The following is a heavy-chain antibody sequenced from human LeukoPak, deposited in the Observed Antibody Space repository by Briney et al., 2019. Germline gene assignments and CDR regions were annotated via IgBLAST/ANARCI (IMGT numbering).Heavy chain of an antibody. CDR1: GGSISSYY. CDR2: ISDIGSI. CDR3: AGHHPRNTVDF. V-gene: IGHV4-59*08. J-gene: IGHJ4*02. D-gene: IGHD2-8*02. Sequence: SETLSLTCTVSGGSISSYYWSWIRQPPGKGLEWIAYISDIGSINYNPSLKSRVTISLDTSKNQFSLKLSSVTAADTAVYYCAGHHPRNTVDFWGLGTLVTVSS.